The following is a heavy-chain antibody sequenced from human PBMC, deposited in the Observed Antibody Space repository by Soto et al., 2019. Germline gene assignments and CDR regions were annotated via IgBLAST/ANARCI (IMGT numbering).Heavy chain of an antibody. Sequence: PGESLKISCKGSGYSFTIYCIGWVLQMPWKGLEWMGIICPGDSDTRYSPSFQGQVTISADKSISTAYLQWSSLKASDTAMYYCATPSSIAARPGYYYYGMDVWGQGTTVTVYS. J-gene: IGHJ6*02. CDR1: GYSFTIYC. CDR3: ATPSSIAARPGYYYYGMDV. CDR2: ICPGDSDT. D-gene: IGHD6-6*01. V-gene: IGHV5-51*01.